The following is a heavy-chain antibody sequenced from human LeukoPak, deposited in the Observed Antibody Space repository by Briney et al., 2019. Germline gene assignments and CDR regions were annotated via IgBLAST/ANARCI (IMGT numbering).Heavy chain of an antibody. CDR3: ARDFEYCSGGSCYCYFDY. Sequence: ASVKVSCKASGGTFSSYAISWVRQAPGQGLEWMGWINPNSGGTNYAQKFQGRVTMTRDTSISTAYMELSRLRSDDTAVYYCARDFEYCSGGSCYCYFDYWGQGTLVTVSS. V-gene: IGHV1-2*02. J-gene: IGHJ4*02. CDR1: GGTFSSYA. D-gene: IGHD2-15*01. CDR2: INPNSGGT.